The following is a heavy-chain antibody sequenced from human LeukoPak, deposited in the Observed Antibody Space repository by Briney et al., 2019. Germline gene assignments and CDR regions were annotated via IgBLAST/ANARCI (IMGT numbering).Heavy chain of an antibody. D-gene: IGHD1-7*01. CDR1: GFTFSDYY. V-gene: IGHV3-11*04. J-gene: IGHJ5*02. Sequence: GGSLRLSCAASGFTFSDYYMSWIRQAPGKGLEWISYISSSGSTIYYADSVKGRFTISRDNAKNSLYLQMNSLRAEDTAVYYCARVITGTMDWFDPWGQGTLVTVSS. CDR3: ARVITGTMDWFDP. CDR2: ISSSGSTI.